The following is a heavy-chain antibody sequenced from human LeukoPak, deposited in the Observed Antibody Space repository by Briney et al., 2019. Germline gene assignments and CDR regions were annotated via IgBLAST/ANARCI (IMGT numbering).Heavy chain of an antibody. J-gene: IGHJ4*02. V-gene: IGHV3-23*01. D-gene: IGHD3-10*01. Sequence: GGSLRLSCAASGFTFSSYAMSWVHQAPGKGLEWVSAISGSDGSTYYADSVKGRFTISRDNSKNTLYLQINSLRAEDTAVYYCAKVSAVTRGHFDYWGQGNLVTVSS. CDR1: GFTFSSYA. CDR3: AKVSAVTRGHFDY. CDR2: ISGSDGST.